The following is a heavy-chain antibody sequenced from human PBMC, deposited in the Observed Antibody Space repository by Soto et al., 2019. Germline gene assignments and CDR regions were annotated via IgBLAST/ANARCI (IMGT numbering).Heavy chain of an antibody. V-gene: IGHV1-18*01. CDR1: GYTFTSYG. J-gene: IGHJ6*02. CDR3: AREGSDDSSGYYYYYGMDV. CDR2: ISAYNGNT. D-gene: IGHD3-22*01. Sequence: QVQLVQSGAEVKKPGASVKVSCKASGYTFTSYGISWVRQAPGQGLEWMGWISAYNGNTNYAQKLQGRVTMTTDTSTRTAYMELRSLRSDDTAVYYCAREGSDDSSGYYYYYGMDVWGQGTTVTVSS.